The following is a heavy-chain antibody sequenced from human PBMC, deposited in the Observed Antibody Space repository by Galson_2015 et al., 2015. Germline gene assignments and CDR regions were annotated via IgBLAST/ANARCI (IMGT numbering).Heavy chain of an antibody. V-gene: IGHV3-53*01. Sequence: SLRLSCAASEFTVSGYYMTWVRQTPGKGLEWVAIIHSDGNTFYADSVKGRFTISRANLQNKVFLQMDSLRPEDTALYYCAREGPNNADSAASFDYWGQRPLVPRPS. D-gene: IGHD4-17*01. CDR3: AREGPNNADSAASFDY. CDR1: EFTVSGYY. CDR2: IHSDGNT. J-gene: IGHJ4*02.